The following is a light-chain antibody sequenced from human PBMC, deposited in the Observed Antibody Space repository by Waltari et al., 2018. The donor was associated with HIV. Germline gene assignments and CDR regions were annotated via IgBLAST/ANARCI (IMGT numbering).Light chain of an antibody. CDR2: GGS. V-gene: IGKV1-39*01. Sequence: IQMTQSPPALSASVGDTVPITCRSSQKINCYLKWYQKKVGEPPKLLVYGGSSLQRGVPARFRGSGSGSEYILTISNLQSDDFASYFCQQSYGAPFTFGPGSTL. CDR3: QQSYGAPFT. J-gene: IGKJ3*01. CDR1: QKINCY.